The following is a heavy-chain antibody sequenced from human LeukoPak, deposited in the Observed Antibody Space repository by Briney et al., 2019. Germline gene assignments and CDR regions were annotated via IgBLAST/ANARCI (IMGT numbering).Heavy chain of an antibody. CDR3: ASRYGSGYY. J-gene: IGHJ4*02. V-gene: IGHV4-34*01. D-gene: IGHD3-10*01. Sequence: SETLSLTCAVYGGSFSGYYWSWLSQPPGKGLEWIGEINHSGSTNYNPSLKSRVTISVDTSKNQCSLKLSSVTAADTAVYYCASRYGSGYYWGQGTLVTVSS. CDR1: GGSFSGYY. CDR2: INHSGST.